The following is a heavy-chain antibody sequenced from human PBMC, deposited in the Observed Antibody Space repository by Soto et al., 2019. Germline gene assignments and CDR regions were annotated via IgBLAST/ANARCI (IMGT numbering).Heavy chain of an antibody. CDR1: CYSISSGYY. Sequence: PSETLSLTCAVSCYSISSGYYWGWIRQPPGKGLEWIGSIYHSGSTYYNPSLKSRVTISVDTSKNQFSLKLSSVTAADTAVYYCARGSGATIFSTAFDYWGQGTLVTVSS. V-gene: IGHV4-38-2*01. CDR2: IYHSGST. J-gene: IGHJ4*02. CDR3: ARGSGATIFSTAFDY. D-gene: IGHD3-3*01.